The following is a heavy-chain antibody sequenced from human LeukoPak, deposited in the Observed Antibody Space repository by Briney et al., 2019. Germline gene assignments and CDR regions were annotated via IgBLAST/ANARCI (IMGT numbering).Heavy chain of an antibody. D-gene: IGHD3-22*01. CDR2: ISSSGSTI. CDR1: GFTFSSYE. V-gene: IGHV3-48*03. J-gene: IGHJ4*02. Sequence: GGSLRLSCAASGFTFSSYEMNWVRQAPGKGLEWVSYISSSGSTIYYADSVKGRFTISRDNAKNSLYLQMNSLRAEDTAVYYCARATGLVYYDSGGYYLSPFFDYWGQGTLVTVSS. CDR3: ARATGLVYYDSGGYYLSPFFDY.